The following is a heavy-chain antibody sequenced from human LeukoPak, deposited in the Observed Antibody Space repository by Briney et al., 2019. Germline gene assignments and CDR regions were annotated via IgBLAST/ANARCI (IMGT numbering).Heavy chain of an antibody. CDR3: ARGRWLQGPFDY. V-gene: IGHV1-69*05. CDR1: GGTFSSYA. D-gene: IGHD5-24*01. J-gene: IGHJ4*02. Sequence: SVKVSCKASGGTFSSYAISWVRQAPGQGLEWMGRIIPIFGTANYAQKFQGRVTITTDESTSTAYMELSSLRSEDTAVYYCARGRWLQGPFDYWGQGTLVAVSS. CDR2: IIPIFGTA.